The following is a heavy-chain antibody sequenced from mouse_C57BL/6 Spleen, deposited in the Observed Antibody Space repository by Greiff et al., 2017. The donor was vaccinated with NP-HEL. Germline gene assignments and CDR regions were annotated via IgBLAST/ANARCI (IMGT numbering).Heavy chain of an antibody. Sequence: EVKLQESGPGLVKPSQSLSLTCSVTGYSITSGYYWNWIRQFPGNKLEWMGYISYDGSNNYNPSLKNRISITRDTSKNQFFLKLNSVTTEDTATYYCAHDGYYFDYWGQGTTLTVSS. CDR3: AHDGYYFDY. D-gene: IGHD2-3*01. CDR1: GYSITSGYY. V-gene: IGHV3-6*01. J-gene: IGHJ2*01. CDR2: ISYDGSN.